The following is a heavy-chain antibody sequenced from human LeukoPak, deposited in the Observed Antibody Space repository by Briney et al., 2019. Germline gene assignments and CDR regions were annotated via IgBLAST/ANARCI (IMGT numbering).Heavy chain of an antibody. D-gene: IGHD6-6*01. CDR2: IISISSYI. V-gene: IGHV3-21*01. J-gene: IGHJ4*02. Sequence: GGSLRLSCAASGFTSSSSSMNWVRHAPGKWLGWVSSIISISSYIYYADSVKARFTISRDNAKNSLYLQMNSLRAEDTAVYYWARARGSTSPRTFDYWGQGTLVTVSS. CDR1: GFTSSSSS. CDR3: ARARGSTSPRTFDY.